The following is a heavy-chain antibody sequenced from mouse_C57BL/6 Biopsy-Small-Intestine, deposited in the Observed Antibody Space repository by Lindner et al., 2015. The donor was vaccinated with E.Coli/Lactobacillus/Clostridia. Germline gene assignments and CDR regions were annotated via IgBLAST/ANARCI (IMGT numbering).Heavy chain of an antibody. D-gene: IGHD1-1*01. V-gene: IGHV14-4*01. CDR2: IDPENGDT. CDR3: TPSGGSTYGY. CDR1: GFNIKDDY. Sequence: VQLQESGAELVRPGASVKLSCTASGFNIKDDYMHWVKQRPEQGLEWIGWIDPENGDTEYASKFQGKAAITADTSSNTAYLQLSSLTSEDTAVYYCTPSGGSTYGYWGQGTTLTVPS. J-gene: IGHJ2*01.